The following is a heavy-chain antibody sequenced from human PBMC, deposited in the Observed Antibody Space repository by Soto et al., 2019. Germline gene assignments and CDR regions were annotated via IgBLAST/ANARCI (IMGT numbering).Heavy chain of an antibody. CDR3: ARFVYGDYALVYFDY. V-gene: IGHV4-31*03. CDR1: GGSIGSAGDC. CDR2: IHYSGSN. J-gene: IGHJ4*02. Sequence: QVQLQESGPGLVNPSQTLSLTCTVSGGSIGSAGDCWSWIRQRPGKGLEWIGYIHYSGSNYYNPSLNSRITISIDTSNNQLSLKLSSVTAADTAVYYCARFVYGDYALVYFDYWGQGTLVTVSS. D-gene: IGHD4-17*01.